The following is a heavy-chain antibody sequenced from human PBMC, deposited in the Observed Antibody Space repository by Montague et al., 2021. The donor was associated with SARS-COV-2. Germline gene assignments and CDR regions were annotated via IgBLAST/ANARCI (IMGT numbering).Heavy chain of an antibody. CDR2: ISYAGSTE. Sequence: SLRLSCAASGFTFSSYATYWVRQAPGKELEWVALISYAGSTEYYADSVMGRFTVSRDTSKNTLYLHMTGLRSEDTGVYYCARDRGMAAAFITLAFWGQGTLATVSS. CDR3: ARDRGMAAAFITLAF. V-gene: IGHV3-30-3*01. D-gene: IGHD3-10*01. CDR1: GFTFSSYA. J-gene: IGHJ4*02.